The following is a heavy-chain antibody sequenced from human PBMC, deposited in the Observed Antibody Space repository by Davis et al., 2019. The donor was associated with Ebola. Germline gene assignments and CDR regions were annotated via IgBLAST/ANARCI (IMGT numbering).Heavy chain of an antibody. CDR2: INTRGDAR. J-gene: IGHJ4*02. CDR3: ARAVPGKEDLDY. CDR1: GFTFTPYR. Sequence: PGGSLRLSCVTSGFTFTPYRFNWIRPLPAKGREWSAQINTRGDARVYADSVKGRFTTSRDNSKNTLYLQLNRLRSEDTAVYFCARAVPGKEDLDYWGQGTLVTVSS. D-gene: IGHD6-19*01. V-gene: IGHV3-48*01.